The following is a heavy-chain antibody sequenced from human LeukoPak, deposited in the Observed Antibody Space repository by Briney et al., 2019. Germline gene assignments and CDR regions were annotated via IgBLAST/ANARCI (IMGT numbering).Heavy chain of an antibody. J-gene: IGHJ6*03. CDR2: ISKNGGNT. D-gene: IGHD3-16*01. Sequence: GGSLRLSCAASGFTLSSYAMHWVRQAPGKGLEYVSAISKNGGNTYYANSVKGRFSISRDNSKNTLYLQMGSLRTEDMAVYYCARVGEGRYYQYYYMDVRGKGTTVTVSS. CDR3: ARVGEGRYYQYYYMDV. V-gene: IGHV3-64*01. CDR1: GFTLSSYA.